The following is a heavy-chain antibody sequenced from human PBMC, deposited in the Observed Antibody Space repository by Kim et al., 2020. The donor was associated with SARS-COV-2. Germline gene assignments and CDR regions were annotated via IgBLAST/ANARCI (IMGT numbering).Heavy chain of an antibody. V-gene: IGHV1-3*01. Sequence: GNGDTIYSQKFQGRVTVTTDTSASTGYMELSSLTSEDSAVYYCLGGYYFDYWGQGTLVTVSS. CDR3: LGGYYFDY. D-gene: IGHD2-15*01. J-gene: IGHJ4*02. CDR2: GNGDT.